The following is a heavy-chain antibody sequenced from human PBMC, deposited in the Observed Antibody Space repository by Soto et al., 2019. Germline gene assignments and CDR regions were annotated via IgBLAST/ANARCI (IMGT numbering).Heavy chain of an antibody. CDR1: GFTLSSYA. J-gene: IGHJ4*02. V-gene: IGHV3-23*01. D-gene: IGHD3-22*01. CDR2: ISGSGGTT. CDR3: AKVERYYYDSSGYYSSALV. Sequence: EVQLLESGGGLVQPGGSLRLSCAASGFTLSSYAMSWVRQAPGKGLEWVSAISGSGGTTYYADSVKGRFTISRDTSKNTLNRQMNSLRAEDTAVYYCAKVERYYYDSSGYYSSALVWSQGTLVTVSS.